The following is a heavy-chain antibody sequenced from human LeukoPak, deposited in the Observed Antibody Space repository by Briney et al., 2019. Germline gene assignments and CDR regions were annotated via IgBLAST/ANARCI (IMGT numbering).Heavy chain of an antibody. CDR3: AKGYCSGGSCHYFDY. Sequence: GESLKTSFKGSGYSFTSYWIGWVRQMPGKGLEWMGIIYPGDSDTRYSPSFQGQVTISADKSIGTAYLQWSSLKASDTAMYYCAKGYCSGGSCHYFDYWGRGTLVTVSS. CDR1: GYSFTSYW. V-gene: IGHV5-51*01. J-gene: IGHJ4*02. D-gene: IGHD2-15*01. CDR2: IYPGDSDT.